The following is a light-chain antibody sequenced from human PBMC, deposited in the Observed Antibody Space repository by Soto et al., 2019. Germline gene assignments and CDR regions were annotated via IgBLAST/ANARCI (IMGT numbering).Light chain of an antibody. Sequence: QAVVTQPPSASGTPGLRVTISCSGSSSNIGSNTVNWYKQLPGTAPKLLIYFSNQRPSGVPDRFSGSKSGTSASLAISGLQSEDEADYYCAAWDDSLNGQEVFGGGTKLTVL. CDR1: SSNIGSNT. CDR3: AAWDDSLNGQEV. V-gene: IGLV1-44*01. J-gene: IGLJ2*01. CDR2: FSN.